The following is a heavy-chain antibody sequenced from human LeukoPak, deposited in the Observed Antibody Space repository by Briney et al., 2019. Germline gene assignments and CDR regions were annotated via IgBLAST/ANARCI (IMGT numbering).Heavy chain of an antibody. J-gene: IGHJ5*02. Sequence: GGTLRLSCAASGFTLSSYGMSWVRQAPGKGLEWVSAISGSGSSRYYADSVKGRFTISRDKSKNTLYLQMNSLRVEDTAVYYCAKDGNMPLNWFDPWGQGTLVTVSS. V-gene: IGHV3-23*01. CDR3: AKDGNMPLNWFDP. CDR2: ISGSGSSR. CDR1: GFTLSSYG. D-gene: IGHD1/OR15-1a*01.